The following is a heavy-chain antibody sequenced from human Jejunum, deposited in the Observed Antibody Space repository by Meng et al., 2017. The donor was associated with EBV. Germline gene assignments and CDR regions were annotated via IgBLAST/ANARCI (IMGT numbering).Heavy chain of an antibody. CDR3: AHKGSGSYPLDY. CDR1: GFSLTTNGVG. D-gene: IGHD1-26*01. Sequence: QSTLKEYGPTLVKPNQALTLTCTFSGFSLTTNGVGVGWIRQPPGKALEWLAVIYWDDSRLYSPSLNSRLTITKDTSKSQVVLTMTDMDPVDTATYYCAHKGSGSYPLDYWGQGTLVTVSS. CDR2: IYWDDSR. V-gene: IGHV2-5*02. J-gene: IGHJ4*02.